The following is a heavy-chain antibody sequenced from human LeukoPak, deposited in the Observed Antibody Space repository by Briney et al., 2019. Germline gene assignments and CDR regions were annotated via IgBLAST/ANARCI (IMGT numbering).Heavy chain of an antibody. D-gene: IGHD5-18*01. CDR3: ARSQGGAYSYGTDY. CDR1: GYTFTSDH. Sequence: ASVKVSCKASGYTFTSDHMQWVRQAPGQGLEWMGIINPSGGSTSYAQKFQGRVSMTRDTSTSTVYMELSSLRSGDTAVYYCARSQGGAYSYGTDYWGQGTLVTVSS. J-gene: IGHJ4*02. CDR2: INPSGGST. V-gene: IGHV1-46*01.